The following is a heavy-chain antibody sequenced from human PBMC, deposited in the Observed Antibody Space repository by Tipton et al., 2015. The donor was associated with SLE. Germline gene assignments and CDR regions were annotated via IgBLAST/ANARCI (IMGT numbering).Heavy chain of an antibody. CDR3: ARDTHSVSRSDY. CDR2: ISSRGRA. D-gene: IGHD1-26*01. J-gene: IGHJ3*01. Sequence: SLRLSCAASGFTFSDYYMSWIRQAPGKGLEWVSYISSRGRAYYADSVKGRFTISRDSSKNTVFLQMNSLRAEDTAVYYCARDTHSVSRSDYWGQGTMVTVSS. CDR1: GFTFSDYY. V-gene: IGHV3-11*04.